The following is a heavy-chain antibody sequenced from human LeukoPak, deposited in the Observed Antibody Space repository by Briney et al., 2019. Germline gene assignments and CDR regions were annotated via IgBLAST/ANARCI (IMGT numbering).Heavy chain of an antibody. CDR1: GFSLSTSGMR. Sequence: SGPTLVKPTQTLTLTCTFSGFSLSTSGMRVSWIRQPPGKALEWLARIDWDDDKFYSTSLKTRLTISKDTSKNQVVLTMTNMDPVDTATYYCARSSRGYSYGYPLGFDYWGQGTLVTVSS. CDR3: ARSSRGYSYGYPLGFDY. CDR2: IDWDDDK. V-gene: IGHV2-70*04. J-gene: IGHJ4*02. D-gene: IGHD5-18*01.